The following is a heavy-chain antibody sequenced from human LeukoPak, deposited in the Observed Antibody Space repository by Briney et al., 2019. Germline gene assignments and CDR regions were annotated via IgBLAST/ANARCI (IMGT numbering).Heavy chain of an antibody. CDR1: GGSISTSNYY. D-gene: IGHD6-19*01. CDR2: IFYSGST. V-gene: IGHV4-39*07. CDR3: ARAVRSSGYIDLIIDY. Sequence: SETLSLTCTVSGGSISTSNYYWGWIRQPPGKGLEWIGNIFYSGSTYYSPSLRSRVTISLDTSRNQFSLKLNSVTAADTAVYYCARAVRSSGYIDLIIDYWGQGTLVTVSS. J-gene: IGHJ4*02.